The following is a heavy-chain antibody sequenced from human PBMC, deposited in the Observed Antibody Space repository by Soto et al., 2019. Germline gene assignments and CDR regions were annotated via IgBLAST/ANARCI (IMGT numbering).Heavy chain of an antibody. D-gene: IGHD2-2*01. Sequence: ASVKVSCKASGYTFTSYGISWVRQAPGQGLEWMGWISAYNGNTNYAQKLQGRVTMTTDTSTSTAYMELRSLRSDDTAVYYCARRAIPTHIVVVPAAIWDYYYYMDVWGKGTTVTVSS. CDR3: ARRAIPTHIVVVPAAIWDYYYYMDV. V-gene: IGHV1-18*01. CDR2: ISAYNGNT. CDR1: GYTFTSYG. J-gene: IGHJ6*03.